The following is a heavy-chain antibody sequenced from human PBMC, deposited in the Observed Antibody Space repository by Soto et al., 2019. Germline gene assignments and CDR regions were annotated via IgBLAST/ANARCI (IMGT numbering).Heavy chain of an antibody. Sequence: EVQLLESGGGLVQPGGSLRLTCAASGFRFSNFAMGWVRQAPGKGLEWVSSITSSSRDTYFADAVRGRFTISRDNSKNTLYLQSNSLSVEDTAVYYCTSGPVIAGDYWGQGTLVTVSS. V-gene: IGHV3-23*01. CDR2: ITSSSRDT. D-gene: IGHD3-10*01. CDR3: TSGPVIAGDY. J-gene: IGHJ4*02. CDR1: GFRFSNFA.